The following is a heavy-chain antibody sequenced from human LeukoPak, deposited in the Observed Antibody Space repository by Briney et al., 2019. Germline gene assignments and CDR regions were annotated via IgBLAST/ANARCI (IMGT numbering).Heavy chain of an antibody. Sequence: GGSLRLSCAASGFTFSDYYMSWIRQAPGKGLEWVSYISSSSYTNYADSVKGRFTISRDNAKYSLYLQMNSLRAEDTAVYYCARTPGTYYYGSGRPEDFDYWGQGTLVTVSS. J-gene: IGHJ4*02. CDR2: ISSSSYT. V-gene: IGHV3-11*06. D-gene: IGHD3-10*01. CDR1: GFTFSDYY. CDR3: ARTPGTYYYGSGRPEDFDY.